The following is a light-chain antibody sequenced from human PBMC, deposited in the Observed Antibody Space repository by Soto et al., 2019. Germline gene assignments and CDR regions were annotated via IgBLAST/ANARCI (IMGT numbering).Light chain of an antibody. CDR2: AAS. CDR1: QGISSD. J-gene: IGKJ2*01. V-gene: IGKV1-9*01. Sequence: DVLLTQSPSFLSASVGDRVTITCRASQGISSDMAWFQQKPGKAPDLLIYAASSLQSGVPSRFSGSGSGTEFTLTISSLQPEDSATYYCQQIYGYPRTFGQGTK. CDR3: QQIYGYPRT.